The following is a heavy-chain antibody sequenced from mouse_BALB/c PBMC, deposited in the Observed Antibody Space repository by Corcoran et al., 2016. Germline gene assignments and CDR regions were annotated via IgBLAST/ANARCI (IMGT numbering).Heavy chain of an antibody. V-gene: IGHV1S136*01. Sequence: EVQLPQSGPELIKPGASVKMSCKTSGYTFTRDVMHWVKQQPGQGLEWIGYINPYNDGTKYNEKFKGKATLTSDKSSSTAYLELSSLTSEDSAVYYCARLYPGMAMDYWGQGTSVTVSS. CDR2: INPYNDGT. D-gene: IGHD2-10*02. CDR3: ARLYPGMAMDY. J-gene: IGHJ4*01. CDR1: GYTFTRDV.